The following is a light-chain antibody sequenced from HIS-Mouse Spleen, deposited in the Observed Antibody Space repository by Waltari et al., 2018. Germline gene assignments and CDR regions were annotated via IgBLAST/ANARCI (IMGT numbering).Light chain of an antibody. V-gene: IGLV5-45*03. CDR1: RGINVGTSR. J-gene: IGLJ3*02. CDR3: MIWHSSAWV. CDR2: YQSDSHK. Sequence: AVLTQPSSLPAPPRASASPPCTLPRGINVGTSRIYWHQHEPGSPPHYLLRYQSDSHKQQGSGVPSRFSGSKDASANAGILLIAGLQSEDEADYYCMIWHSSAWVFGGGTKLTVL.